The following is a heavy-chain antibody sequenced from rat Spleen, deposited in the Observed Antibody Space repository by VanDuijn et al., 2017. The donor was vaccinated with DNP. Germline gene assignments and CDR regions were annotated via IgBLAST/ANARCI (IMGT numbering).Heavy chain of an antibody. Sequence: EVQLVESGGGLVQPGRSLKLSCAASGFTFSNYDMAWVRQAPTKGLEWVASISPSGGSTYYRDSVKGRFTVSRDNAKSSLYLQMDSLRSEDTATYYCARRAMDAWGTGTSVTVSS. CDR1: GFTFSNYD. V-gene: IGHV5-25*01. CDR2: ISPSGGST. CDR3: ARRAMDA. J-gene: IGHJ4*01.